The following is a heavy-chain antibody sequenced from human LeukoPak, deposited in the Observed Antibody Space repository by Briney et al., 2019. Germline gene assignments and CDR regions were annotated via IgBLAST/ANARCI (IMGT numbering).Heavy chain of an antibody. CDR3: AKEAPAAANAFDI. CDR2: INAGNGNT. Sequence: ASVKVSCKASGYTFTSYAMHWVRQAPGQRLEWMGWINAGNGNTKYSQKFQGRVTITRDTSASTAYMELSSLRSEDTAVYYCAKEAPAAANAFDIWGQGTMVTVSS. CDR1: GYTFTSYA. D-gene: IGHD6-13*01. J-gene: IGHJ3*02. V-gene: IGHV1-3*01.